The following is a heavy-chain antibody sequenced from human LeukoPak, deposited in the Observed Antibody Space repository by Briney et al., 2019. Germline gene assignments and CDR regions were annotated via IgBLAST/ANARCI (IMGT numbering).Heavy chain of an antibody. D-gene: IGHD3-16*02. J-gene: IGHJ4*02. CDR3: AKAAGGKTFGEIIVSTHRPNIDY. CDR1: GFTFCSHG. CDR2: IRYEGSNK. V-gene: IGHV3-30*02. Sequence: GGSLRLSCAASGFTFCSHGMDWVRPAPGEGRGWVACIRYEGSNKTYVDSVKGRFTISRDNSENTLYLQMNNLRAEDTAVYYCAKAAGGKTFGEIIVSTHRPNIDYWGQGTLVTVSS.